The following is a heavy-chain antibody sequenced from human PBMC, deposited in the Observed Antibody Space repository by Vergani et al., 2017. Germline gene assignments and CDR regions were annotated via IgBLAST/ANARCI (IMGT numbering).Heavy chain of an antibody. D-gene: IGHD5-18*01. V-gene: IGHV1-69*01. CDR1: GGTFSSYA. CDR3: ARGWDSYGTYYYYYGMDV. J-gene: IGHJ6*02. CDR2: IIPIFGTA. Sequence: QVQLVQSGAEVKKPGSSVKVSCKASGGTFSSYAISWVRQAPGQGLEWMGGIIPIFGTANYAQKFQGRVTITADESTSTAYMELSSLRSEDTAVYYCARGWDSYGTYYYYYGMDVWGQGTTVTVSS.